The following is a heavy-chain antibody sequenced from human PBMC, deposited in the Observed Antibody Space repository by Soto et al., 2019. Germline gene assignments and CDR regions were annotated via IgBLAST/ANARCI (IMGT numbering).Heavy chain of an antibody. D-gene: IGHD3-22*01. CDR1: GCTFSSYA. CDR3: AGASYYYDISGYCPNYYGMDV. CDR2: IIPILGTA. V-gene: IGHV1-69*01. J-gene: IGHJ6*02. Sequence: QVQLVQSGAEVKKPGSSVKVSCKASGCTFSSYAISWVRQAPGQGLEWMGGIIPILGTANYAQKFQGRVTITEDDCTSTAYMELSSLRSEDTAVYYCAGASYYYDISGYCPNYYGMDVGGPGTTVSVAS.